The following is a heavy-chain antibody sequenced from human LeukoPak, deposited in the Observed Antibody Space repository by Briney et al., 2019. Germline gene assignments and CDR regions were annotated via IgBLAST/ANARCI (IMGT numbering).Heavy chain of an antibody. V-gene: IGHV3-23*01. J-gene: IGHJ4*02. CDR1: GFTFSSYA. CDR2: ISGSGGST. D-gene: IGHD1-26*01. Sequence: GGSLRLSCAASGFTFSSYAMSWVRPAPGKGLEWVSAISGSGGSTYYADSVKGRFTISRDNSKNTLYLQMNSLRAEDTAVYYCAKYPGGSYYGYWGQGTLVTVSS. CDR3: AKYPGGSYYGY.